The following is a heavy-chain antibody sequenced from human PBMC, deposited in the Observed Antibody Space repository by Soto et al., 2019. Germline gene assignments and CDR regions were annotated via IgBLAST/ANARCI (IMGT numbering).Heavy chain of an antibody. CDR3: ANHYPPVAPSPRYYYYGMEV. J-gene: IGHJ6*01. V-gene: IGHV4-34*01. Sequence: SETLSLTCAVYGGSFGGYYWSWIRQPPGKGLEWIGEINHSGSTNYNPSLKSRVTISVDTSKNQFSLKLSSVTAADTAVYYCANHYPPVAPSPRYYYYGMEVWGQGTTVTVSS. D-gene: IGHD2-15*01. CDR2: INHSGST. CDR1: GGSFGGYY.